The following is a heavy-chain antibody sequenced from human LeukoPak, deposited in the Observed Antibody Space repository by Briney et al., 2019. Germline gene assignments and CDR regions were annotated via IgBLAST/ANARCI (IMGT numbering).Heavy chain of an antibody. J-gene: IGHJ5*02. CDR2: IYYSGST. D-gene: IGHD3-10*01. CDR3: AAGYYYGSGSYYWFDP. V-gene: IGHV4-31*03. CDR1: GGSISSGGYY. Sequence: SETLSLTCTVSGGSISSGGYYWSWIRQPPGKGLEWIGYIYYSGSTYDNPSLKSRVTISVDTSKNQFSLKLSSVTAADTAVYYCAAGYYYGSGSYYWFDPWGQGTLVTVSS.